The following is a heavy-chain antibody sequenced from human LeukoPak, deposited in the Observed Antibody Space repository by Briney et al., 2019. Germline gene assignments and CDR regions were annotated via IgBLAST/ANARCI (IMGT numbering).Heavy chain of an antibody. D-gene: IGHD3-22*01. J-gene: IGHJ4*02. CDR2: IIPIFGTA. CDR1: RGTFSSYA. Sequence: SVKVSCKASRGTFSSYAISWVRQAPGQGLEWMGGIIPIFGTANYAQKFQGRVTITADESTSTAYMELSSLRSEDTAVYYCARSTMIVVVITSTTETSFDYWGQGTLVTVSS. V-gene: IGHV1-69*01. CDR3: ARSTMIVVVITSTTETSFDY.